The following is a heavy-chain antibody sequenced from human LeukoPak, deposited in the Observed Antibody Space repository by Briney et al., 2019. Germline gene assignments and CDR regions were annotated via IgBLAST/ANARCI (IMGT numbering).Heavy chain of an antibody. J-gene: IGHJ4*02. D-gene: IGHD3-22*01. CDR3: AKGDDYYDSSGYYDY. CDR1: GFTFSSYA. CDR2: ISGSGGST. Sequence: GGSLRLSCAASGFTFSSYAMSWVRQAPGKGLEWVSAISGSGGSTYYADSVKGRFTISRDSSKNTLYLQMNSLRAEDTAVYYCAKGDDYYDSSGYYDYWGQGTLVTVSS. V-gene: IGHV3-23*01.